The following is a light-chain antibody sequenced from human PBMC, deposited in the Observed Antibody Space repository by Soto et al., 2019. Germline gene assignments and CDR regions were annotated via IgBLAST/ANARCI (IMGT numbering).Light chain of an antibody. J-gene: IGLJ3*02. CDR2: EVS. CDR3: SSYTSSSTWL. V-gene: IGLV2-14*03. Sequence: QSVLTQPASVSGSPEQSITISCTGTSSDVGAYNYVSWYQQHPGKAPKLMIYEVSNRPSGVSNRFSGSKSANTASLTISGLQAGDEADYYCSSYTSSSTWLFGGGTKLTVL. CDR1: SSDVGAYNY.